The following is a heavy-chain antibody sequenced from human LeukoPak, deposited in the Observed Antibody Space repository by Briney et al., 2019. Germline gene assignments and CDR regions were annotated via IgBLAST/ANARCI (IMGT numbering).Heavy chain of an antibody. J-gene: IGHJ3*02. CDR3: ARVRSSGWSGAFDI. V-gene: IGHV4-38-2*02. CDR2: IYHSGTT. CDR1: GYSISSGYY. D-gene: IGHD6-19*01. Sequence: PSETLSLTCTVSGYSISSGYYWGWIRQPPGKGLEWIGNIYHSGTTYYNPSLKSRVTISVDTSKNQFSLKLSSVTAADTAVYYCARVRSSGWSGAFDIWGQGTMVTVSS.